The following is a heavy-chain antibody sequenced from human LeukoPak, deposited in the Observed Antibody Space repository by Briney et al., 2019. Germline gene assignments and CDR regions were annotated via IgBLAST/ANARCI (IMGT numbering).Heavy chain of an antibody. CDR1: GFTFSSYA. Sequence: PGRSLRLSCAASGFTFSSYAMSWVRQAPGKGLERVSAISGSGGSTYYADSVKGRFTISRDNSKNTLYLQMNSLRAEDTAVYYCAKVGIAVAGTFDYWGQGTLVTVSS. CDR2: ISGSGGST. D-gene: IGHD6-19*01. J-gene: IGHJ4*02. V-gene: IGHV3-23*01. CDR3: AKVGIAVAGTFDY.